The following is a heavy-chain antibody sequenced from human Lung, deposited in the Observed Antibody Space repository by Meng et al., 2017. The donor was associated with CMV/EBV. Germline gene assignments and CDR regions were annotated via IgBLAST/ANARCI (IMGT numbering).Heavy chain of an antibody. V-gene: IGHV1-8*01. CDR2: MNPNRGTT. Sequence: QVELWPVGAEVKKPGASGKVSCKAPGYTFTSYDINWVRQGTGQGLEWMGWMNPNRGTTGYAQKFQGRVTMTRNISKSTAYMDLSSLRSEDTAVYYCATGVADFEYWGQGTLVTVSS. CDR3: ATGVADFEY. CDR1: GYTFTSYD. D-gene: IGHD6-19*01. J-gene: IGHJ4*02.